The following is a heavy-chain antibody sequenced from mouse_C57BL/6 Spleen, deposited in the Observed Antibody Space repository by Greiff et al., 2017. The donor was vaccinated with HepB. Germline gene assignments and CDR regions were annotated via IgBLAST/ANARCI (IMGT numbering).Heavy chain of an antibody. Sequence: DVKLVESGPGLVKPSQSLSLTCSVTGYSITSGYYWNWIRQFPGNKLEWMGYISYDGSNNYNPSLKNRISITRDTSKNQFFLKLNSVTTEDTATYYCARDRVIFEFDYWGQGTTLTVSS. CDR3: ARDRVIFEFDY. CDR1: GYSITSGYY. CDR2: ISYDGSN. J-gene: IGHJ2*01. V-gene: IGHV3-6*01. D-gene: IGHD3-3*01.